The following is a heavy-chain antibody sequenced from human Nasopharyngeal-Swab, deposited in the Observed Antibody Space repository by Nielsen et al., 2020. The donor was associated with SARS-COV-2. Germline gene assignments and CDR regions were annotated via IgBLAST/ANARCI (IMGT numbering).Heavy chain of an antibody. Sequence: GSLRLSCAVYGGSFSGYYWSWIRQPPGKGLEWIGEINHSGSTNYNPSLKSRVTISVDTSKNQFSLKLSSVTAADTAVYYCARHQWFGESVADYWGQGTLVTVSS. CDR1: GGSFSGYY. D-gene: IGHD3-10*01. V-gene: IGHV4-34*01. CDR2: INHSGST. J-gene: IGHJ4*02. CDR3: ARHQWFGESVADY.